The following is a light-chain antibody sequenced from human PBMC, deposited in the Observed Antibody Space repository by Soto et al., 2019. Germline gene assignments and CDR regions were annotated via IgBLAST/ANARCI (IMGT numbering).Light chain of an antibody. CDR1: QSVSSY. Sequence: EIVLTQSPATLSLSPGERATLSCRASQSVSSYLAWYQQKPGQAPRLLIYDASNRASGIPARCSGSGSGTDFTLTISSLEPADFAVYYCQQRSNWPITFGQGTRLEIK. J-gene: IGKJ5*01. V-gene: IGKV3-11*01. CDR2: DAS. CDR3: QQRSNWPIT.